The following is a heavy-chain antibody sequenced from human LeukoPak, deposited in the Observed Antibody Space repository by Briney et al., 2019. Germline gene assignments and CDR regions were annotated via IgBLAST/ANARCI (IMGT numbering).Heavy chain of an antibody. CDR1: GYTFTSYG. V-gene: IGHV1-18*01. CDR2: ISAYNGNT. D-gene: IGHD3-3*01. Sequence: GASVKVSCKASGYTFTSYGISWVRQAPGQGLEWMGWISAYNGNTNYAQKLQGRVTMTTDTSTSTAYMELRSLRSDDTAVYYCARERVSRGLRFLEWFYWGQGTLVTVSS. CDR3: ARERVSRGLRFLEWFY. J-gene: IGHJ4*02.